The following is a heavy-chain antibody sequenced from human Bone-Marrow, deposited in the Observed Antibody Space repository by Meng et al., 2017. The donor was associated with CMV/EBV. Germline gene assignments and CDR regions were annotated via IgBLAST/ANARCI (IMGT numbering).Heavy chain of an antibody. V-gene: IGHV4-39*07. Sequence: ESLKISCIVSGGSISRSNYYWTWIRQPPGKGLEWIASIYYTGSTYYSPSLKSRLTISVDTSENHFSLRLNSVTAADTAVHYCATDRDHWGQGTLVTVSS. CDR1: GGSISRSNYY. J-gene: IGHJ4*02. CDR2: IYYTGST. CDR3: ATDRDH.